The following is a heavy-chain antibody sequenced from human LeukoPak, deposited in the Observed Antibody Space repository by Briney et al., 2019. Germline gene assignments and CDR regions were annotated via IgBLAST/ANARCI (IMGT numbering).Heavy chain of an antibody. V-gene: IGHV3-33*01. J-gene: IGHJ4*02. D-gene: IGHD3-22*01. CDR1: GFTFSSYG. Sequence: GGSLRLSCAASGFTFSSYGMHWVRRAPGKGLEWVAVIWYDGSNKYYADSVKGRFTISRDNSKNTLYLQMNSLRVEDTAVYYCARDEIVVVPSGIDYWGQGTLVTVSS. CDR2: IWYDGSNK. CDR3: ARDEIVVVPSGIDY.